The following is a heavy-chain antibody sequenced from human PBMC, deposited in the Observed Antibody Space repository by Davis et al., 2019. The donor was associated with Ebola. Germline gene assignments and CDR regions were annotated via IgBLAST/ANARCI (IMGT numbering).Heavy chain of an antibody. CDR3: TCTWSSFDY. CDR2: IRSKANSYAT. J-gene: IGHJ4*02. V-gene: IGHV3-73*01. CDR1: GFTFSGSA. D-gene: IGHD3-10*01. Sequence: GGSLRLSCAASGFTFSGSAMHWVRQASGKGLEWVGRIRSKANSYATAYAASVKGRFTISRDDSKNTAYLQMNSLKTEETAVYYCTCTWSSFDYWGQGTLVTVSS.